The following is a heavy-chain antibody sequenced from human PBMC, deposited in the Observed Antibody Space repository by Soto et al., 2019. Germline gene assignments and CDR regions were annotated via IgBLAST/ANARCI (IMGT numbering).Heavy chain of an antibody. D-gene: IGHD2-15*01. CDR3: ARGRALVAATIPRYYFDY. CDR1: GGSISSGGYY. V-gene: IGHV4-31*01. J-gene: IGHJ4*02. Sequence: QVQLQESGPGLVKPSQTLSLTCTVSGGSISSGGYYWSWIRQHPGKGLEWIGYIYYSGSPYYNPSLKSPVTISVATSKNQFSLKLSSVTAADTAVYYCARGRALVAATIPRYYFDYWGQGTLVTVSS. CDR2: IYYSGSP.